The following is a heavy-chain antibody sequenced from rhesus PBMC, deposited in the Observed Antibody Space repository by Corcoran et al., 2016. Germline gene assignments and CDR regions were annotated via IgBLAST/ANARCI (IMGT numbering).Heavy chain of an antibody. CDR1: GFTFSDYY. V-gene: IGHV3-178*01. J-gene: IGHJ6*01. Sequence: EVQLVESGGGLTKPGGSLRLSCAASGFTFSDYYMYWVRQAPGEGGGWVSRISNGGGSTGYADSVKGRFTISRENAKNTLYFQMNSLRAEDTAVYYCARGLYSNYLAGLDSWGQGVVVTVSS. CDR2: ISNGGGST. CDR3: ARGLYSNYLAGLDS. D-gene: IGHD4-23*01.